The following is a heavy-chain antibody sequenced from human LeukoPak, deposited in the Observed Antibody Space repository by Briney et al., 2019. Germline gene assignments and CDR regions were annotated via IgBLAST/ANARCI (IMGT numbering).Heavy chain of an antibody. Sequence: ASVKVSCKASGYTFTGYYMHWVRQAPGQGLEWMGWINPNSGGTNYAQKFQGRVTMTRDTSISTAYMELSRLRSDDTAVYYCARVAVPAAILNNNYNWFDPWGQGTLVTVSS. CDR1: GYTFTGYY. CDR3: ARVAVPAAILNNNYNWFDP. D-gene: IGHD2-2*02. V-gene: IGHV1-2*02. J-gene: IGHJ5*02. CDR2: INPNSGGT.